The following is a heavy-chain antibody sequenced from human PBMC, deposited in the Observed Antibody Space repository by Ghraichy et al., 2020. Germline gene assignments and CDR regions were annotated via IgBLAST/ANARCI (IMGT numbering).Heavy chain of an antibody. J-gene: IGHJ4*02. CDR3: ARGPHTYYDYIWGSSHFDY. CDR2: INHSGST. CDR1: GGSFSGYY. V-gene: IGHV4-34*01. D-gene: IGHD3-16*01. Sequence: SETLSLTCAVYGGSFSGYYWSWIRQPPGKGLEWIGEINHSGSTNYNPSLKSRVTISVDTSKNQFSLKLSSVTAADTAVYYCARGPHTYYDYIWGSSHFDYWGQGTLVTVSS.